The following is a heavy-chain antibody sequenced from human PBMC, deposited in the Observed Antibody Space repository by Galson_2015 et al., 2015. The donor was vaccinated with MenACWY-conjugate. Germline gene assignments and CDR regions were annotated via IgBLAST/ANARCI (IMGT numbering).Heavy chain of an antibody. Sequence: SLRLSCAASGFTFSNYAMSRVRQAPGKGLEWVAIIWYDGSQTYYADSAKGRFAISRDNPKNTAYLQMDSLRAEDTAMYYCFALNSGINYWGQGTLVTVSS. J-gene: IGHJ4*02. V-gene: IGHV3-33*08. CDR1: GFTFSNYA. CDR2: IWYDGSQT. CDR3: FALNSGINY. D-gene: IGHD1-26*01.